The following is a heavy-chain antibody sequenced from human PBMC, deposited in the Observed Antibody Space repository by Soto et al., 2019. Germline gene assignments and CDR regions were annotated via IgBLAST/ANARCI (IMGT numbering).Heavy chain of an antibody. CDR3: AKGTHYVWGSYRGY. D-gene: IGHD3-16*02. J-gene: IGHJ4*02. CDR2: ISYDGSNK. CDR1: GFTFSSYG. V-gene: IGHV3-30*18. Sequence: QVQLVESGGGVVQPGRSLRLSCAASGFTFSSYGMHWVRQAPGKGLEWVAVISYDGSNKYYADSVKGRFTISRDNSKNTLYLRMNSLRAEDTAVYYCAKGTHYVWGSYRGYWGQGTLVTVSS.